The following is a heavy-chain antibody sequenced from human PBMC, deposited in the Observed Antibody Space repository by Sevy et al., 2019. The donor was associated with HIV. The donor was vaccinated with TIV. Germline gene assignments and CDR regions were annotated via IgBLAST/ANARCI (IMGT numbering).Heavy chain of an antibody. J-gene: IGHJ4*02. CDR3: ARRATTGGFDY. CDR2: IRNKANRYTT. CDR1: GFTFSDHY. D-gene: IGHD1-1*01. Sequence: GGSLRLSCAASGFTFSDHYMDWVRQAPGKGLEWVGRIRNKANRYTTEYAASVKGRFTISRDDSKNSLYLEMNSLKTEDTALYYCARRATTGGFDYWGQGTLVTVSS. V-gene: IGHV3-72*01.